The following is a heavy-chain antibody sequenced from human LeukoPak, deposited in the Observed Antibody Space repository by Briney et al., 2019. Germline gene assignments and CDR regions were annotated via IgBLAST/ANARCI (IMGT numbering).Heavy chain of an antibody. Sequence: GGSLRLSCAASRFTFSSYWMSWVRQAPGKGLEWVANIKQDGSEKYYVDSVKGRFTISRDNAKNSLYLQMNSLRAEDTAVYYCARGDFDYDILTGSGCMDVWGQGNTVTVSS. D-gene: IGHD3-9*01. V-gene: IGHV3-7*01. CDR3: ARGDFDYDILTGSGCMDV. CDR1: RFTFSSYW. J-gene: IGHJ6*02. CDR2: IKQDGSEK.